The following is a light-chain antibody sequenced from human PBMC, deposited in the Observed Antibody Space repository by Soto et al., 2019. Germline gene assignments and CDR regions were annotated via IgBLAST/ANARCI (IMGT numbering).Light chain of an antibody. CDR2: EVS. CDR3: SSFTSSSTLYV. CDR1: SSDVGGYNS. V-gene: IGLV2-14*01. J-gene: IGLJ1*01. Sequence: QSALTQPASVSGSPGQSITISCTGTSSDVGGYNSVSWYQQHPGKAPKLMIYEVSNRPSGVSNRFSGSKSGNTASLTVSGLQDEDEADYYCSSFTSSSTLYVFGTGTKLTVL.